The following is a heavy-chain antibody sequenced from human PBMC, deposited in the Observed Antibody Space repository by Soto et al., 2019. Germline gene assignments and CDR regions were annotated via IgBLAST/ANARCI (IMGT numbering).Heavy chain of an antibody. CDR3: AKGPWGSSGWPAGDDAFDI. Sequence: GGSLRLSCAASGFTFSSYAMSWVRQAPGKGLEWVSAISGSGGSTYYADSVKGRFTISRDNSKNTLYLQMNSLRAEDTAVYYCAKGPWGSSGWPAGDDAFDIWGQGTMVTVSS. CDR2: ISGSGGST. J-gene: IGHJ3*02. CDR1: GFTFSSYA. V-gene: IGHV3-23*01. D-gene: IGHD6-19*01.